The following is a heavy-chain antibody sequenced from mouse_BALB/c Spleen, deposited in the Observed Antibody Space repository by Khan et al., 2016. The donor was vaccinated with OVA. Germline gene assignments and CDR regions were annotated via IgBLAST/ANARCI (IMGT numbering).Heavy chain of an antibody. V-gene: IGHV2-6-7*01. CDR1: GFSLTGYG. D-gene: IGHD2-10*01. J-gene: IGHJ4*01. CDR2: IWGDGST. Sequence: QVQLKESGPGLVAPSQSLSITCTVSGFSLTGYGVNWVRQPPGKGLEWLGMIWGDGSTDYNSGIKSRLSITKDNSKIQVFLKMNSLQTDDTARYYCARAYYANYREAMDYWGQGNSVTVSS. CDR3: ARAYYANYREAMDY.